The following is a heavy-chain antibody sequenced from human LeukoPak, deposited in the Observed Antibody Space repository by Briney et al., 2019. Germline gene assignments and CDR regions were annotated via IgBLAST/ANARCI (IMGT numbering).Heavy chain of an antibody. CDR2: VDPEDGET. CDR1: GYTFTDYY. CDR3: ARGQFMYYYGSGSPDYGMDV. D-gene: IGHD3-10*01. Sequence: GATVKISCKASGYTFTDYYMRWVQQAPGKGLEWMGRVDPEDGETIYAEKFQGRVTITADTSTDTAYMELSSLRSEDTAVYYCARGQFMYYYGSGSPDYGMDVWGQGTTVTVSS. V-gene: IGHV1-69-2*01. J-gene: IGHJ6*02.